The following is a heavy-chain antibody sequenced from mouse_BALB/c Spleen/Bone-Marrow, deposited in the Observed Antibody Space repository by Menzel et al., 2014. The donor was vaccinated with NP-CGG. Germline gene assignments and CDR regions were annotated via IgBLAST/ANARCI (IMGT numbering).Heavy chain of an antibody. CDR1: GFTFSSYA. J-gene: IGHJ4*01. CDR3: ARAVIYYDYGGGPMDY. CDR2: ISSGGSYT. D-gene: IGHD2-4*01. Sequence: EVKLVESGGGLVKPGGSLKLSCAASGFTFSSYAMSWVRQSPEKRLEWVAEISSGGSYTYYPDTVTGRFTISRDNAKNTLYLEMSSLGSEDTAMYYCARAVIYYDYGGGPMDYWGQGTSVTVSS. V-gene: IGHV5-9-4*01.